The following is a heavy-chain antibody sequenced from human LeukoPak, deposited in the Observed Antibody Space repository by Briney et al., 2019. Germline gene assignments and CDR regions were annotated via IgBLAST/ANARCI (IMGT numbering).Heavy chain of an antibody. CDR2: IIPIFGTA. Sequence: SVKVSCKASGGTFSSYAISWVRQAPGQGLEWMGRIIPIFGTANYAQKFQGRVTITTDESTSTAYMELSSLRSEDTAVYYCAREGYCGGDCYQFDYWGQGTLVTVSS. CDR1: GGTFSSYA. V-gene: IGHV1-69*05. CDR3: AREGYCGGDCYQFDY. D-gene: IGHD2-21*02. J-gene: IGHJ4*02.